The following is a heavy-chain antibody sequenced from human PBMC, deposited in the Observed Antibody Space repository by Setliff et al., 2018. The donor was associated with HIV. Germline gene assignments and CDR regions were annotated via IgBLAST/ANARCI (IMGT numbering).Heavy chain of an antibody. CDR1: GGSISPTNYC. V-gene: IGHV4-39*02. D-gene: IGHD4-17*01. Sequence: PSETLSLTCIVSGGSISPTNYCWGWIRQTPGQGLEWIGTVCYSGSAYYNPSLKSRVTISIDTSNNQISLRLSSVTAADTATYYCVRDDYGYNGKGFDYWGPGTLVTAPQ. CDR3: VRDDYGYNGKGFDY. J-gene: IGHJ4*02. CDR2: VCYSGSA.